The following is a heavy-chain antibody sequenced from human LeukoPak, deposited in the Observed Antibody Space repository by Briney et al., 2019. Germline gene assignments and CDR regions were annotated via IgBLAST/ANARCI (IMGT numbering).Heavy chain of an antibody. CDR2: TYYRSKWYK. Sequence: SQTLSLTCAISGDSVSSNSAAWNWIRQSPSRGLEWLGRTYYRSKWYKEYAVSVKSRITINADTSKNQFSPQLNSVTPEDTAVYYCARDGGSGTYYFDYWGQGTLVTVSS. D-gene: IGHD3-10*01. CDR1: GDSVSSNSAA. CDR3: ARDGGSGTYYFDY. V-gene: IGHV6-1*01. J-gene: IGHJ4*02.